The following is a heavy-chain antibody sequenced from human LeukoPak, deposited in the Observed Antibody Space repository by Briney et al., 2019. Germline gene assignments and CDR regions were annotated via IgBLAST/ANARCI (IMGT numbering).Heavy chain of an antibody. CDR2: ISSSSSYI. Sequence: PGGSLRLSCAASGFTFSSYSMNWVRQAPGKGLEWVSAISSSSSYIYYADSVKGRFTISRDNAKNSLYLQMNSLRAEDTAVYYCASVYSSGWYVDYWGQGTLVTVSS. D-gene: IGHD6-19*01. CDR3: ASVYSSGWYVDY. J-gene: IGHJ4*02. V-gene: IGHV3-21*04. CDR1: GFTFSSYS.